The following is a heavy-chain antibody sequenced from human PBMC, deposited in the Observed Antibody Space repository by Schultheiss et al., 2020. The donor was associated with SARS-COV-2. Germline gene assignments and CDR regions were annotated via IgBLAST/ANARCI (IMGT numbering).Heavy chain of an antibody. CDR3: ARLGGIAVAGLHEDWFDP. CDR1: GGSFSGYY. J-gene: IGHJ5*02. D-gene: IGHD6-19*01. CDR2: IYYSGST. V-gene: IGHV4-34*01. Sequence: SETLSLTCAVYGGSFSGYYWSWIRQPPGKGLEWIGSIYYSGSTYYNPSLKSRVTISVDTSKNQFSLKLSSVTAADTAVYYCARLGGIAVAGLHEDWFDPWGQGTLVTVSS.